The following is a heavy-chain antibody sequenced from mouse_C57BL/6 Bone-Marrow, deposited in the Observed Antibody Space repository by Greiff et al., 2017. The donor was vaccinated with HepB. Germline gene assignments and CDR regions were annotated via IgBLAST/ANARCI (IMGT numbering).Heavy chain of an antibody. J-gene: IGHJ2*01. CDR3: ARFYDGYYIDY. V-gene: IGHV5-4*01. Sequence: VESGGGLVKPGGSLKLSCAASGFTFSSYAMSWVRQTPEKRLEWVATISDGGSYTYYPDNVKGRFTISRDNAKNNLYLQMSHLKSEDTAMYYCARFYDGYYIDYWGQGTTLTVSS. CDR2: ISDGGSYT. D-gene: IGHD2-3*01. CDR1: GFTFSSYA.